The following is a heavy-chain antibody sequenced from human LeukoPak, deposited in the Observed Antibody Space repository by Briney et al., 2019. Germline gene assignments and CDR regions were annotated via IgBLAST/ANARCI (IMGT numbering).Heavy chain of an antibody. V-gene: IGHV1-3*01. Sequence: ASVKVSCKTSGYTFTAYALHWVRQAPGQRLEWMGWIIAANGNTKYSQKFQGRVTISGDTSASTAYMEMKSLTYEDTAVYYCASGPDYYDSGSYHPSWGQGTLVTVSS. J-gene: IGHJ5*02. D-gene: IGHD3-10*01. CDR3: ASGPDYYDSGSYHPS. CDR2: IIAANGNT. CDR1: GYTFTAYA.